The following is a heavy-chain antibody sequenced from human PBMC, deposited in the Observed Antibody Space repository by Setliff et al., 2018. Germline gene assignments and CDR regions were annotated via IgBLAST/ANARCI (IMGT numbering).Heavy chain of an antibody. D-gene: IGHD1-1*01. Sequence: SETLSLTCTVSGASISNGTYYWAWIRQPPGKGLEWIGRIYYRGTTYSNASLASRLTISVDTSKNQFSLKLTSVTAADTAVYYCARTGTYRYFDCWGQGTRVTVSS. J-gene: IGHJ4*02. CDR1: GASISNGTYY. CDR2: IYYRGTT. V-gene: IGHV4-39*01. CDR3: ARTGTYRYFDC.